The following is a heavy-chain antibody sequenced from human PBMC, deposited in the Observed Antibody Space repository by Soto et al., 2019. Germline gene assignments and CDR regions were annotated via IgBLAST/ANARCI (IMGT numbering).Heavy chain of an antibody. CDR2: IWYDGSNQ. CDR3: ALEWKQQLVVRYFEC. V-gene: IGHV3-33*01. J-gene: IGHJ4*02. Sequence: QVQLVESGGGVVQPGRSLRLSCAASGFTFSSYGMHWVRQATGKGLEWVAVIWYDGSNQYYADSVKGRFTISRDNSKNTLYLQMNSLRAEETAVSYCALEWKQQLVVRYFECWGQGTLVSVSS. CDR1: GFTFSSYG. D-gene: IGHD6-13*01.